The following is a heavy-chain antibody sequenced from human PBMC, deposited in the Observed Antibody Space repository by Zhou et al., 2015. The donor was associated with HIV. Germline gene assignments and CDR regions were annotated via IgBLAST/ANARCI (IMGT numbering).Heavy chain of an antibody. CDR1: GGTFSSYA. J-gene: IGHJ6*02. Sequence: QVQLVQSGAEVKKPGSSVKVSCKASGGTFSSYAISWVRQAPGQGLEWMGGIIPIFGTANYAQKFQGRVTITADESTSTAYMELSSLRSEDTAVYYCARVLARVTIFGGEPDLYYYYGMDVWGQGTTVTVSS. CDR2: IIPIFGTA. CDR3: ARVLARVTIFGGEPDLYYYYGMDV. V-gene: IGHV1-69*01. D-gene: IGHD3-3*01.